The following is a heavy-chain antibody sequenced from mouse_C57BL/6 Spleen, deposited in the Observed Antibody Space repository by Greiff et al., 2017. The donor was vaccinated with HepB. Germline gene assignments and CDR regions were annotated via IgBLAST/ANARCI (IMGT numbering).Heavy chain of an antibody. CDR3: ARGNDGYFYYFDY. J-gene: IGHJ2*01. CDR2: INPGSGGT. V-gene: IGHV1-54*01. CDR1: GYAFTNYL. Sequence: VQLQQSGAELVRPGTSVKVSCKASGYAFTNYLIEWVKQRPGQGLEWIGVINPGSGGTNYNEKFKGKATLTADKSSSTAYMQLSSLTSEDSAVYFCARGNDGYFYYFDYWGQGTTLTVSS. D-gene: IGHD2-3*01.